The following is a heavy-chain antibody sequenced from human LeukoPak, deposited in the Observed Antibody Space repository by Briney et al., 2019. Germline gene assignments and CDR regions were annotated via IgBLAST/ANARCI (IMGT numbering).Heavy chain of an antibody. J-gene: IGHJ4*02. CDR3: AKRMLGQRRTSPYDY. CDR2: ISAYNGNT. D-gene: IGHD1-1*01. V-gene: IGHV1-18*04. Sequence: ASVKVSCKASGYTFTSYYMHWVRQAPGQGLEWMGWISAYNGNTNYAQNLQDRVTMTTDTSTNTAYMELRSLRSDDTAVYYCAKRMLGQRRTSPYDYWGQGTLVTVSS. CDR1: GYTFTSYY.